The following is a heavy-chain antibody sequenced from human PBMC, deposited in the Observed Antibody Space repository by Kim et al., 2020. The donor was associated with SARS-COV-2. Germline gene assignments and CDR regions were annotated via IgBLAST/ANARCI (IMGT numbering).Heavy chain of an antibody. V-gene: IGHV4-39*07. Sequence: SETLSLTCTVSSGSVNTSNSYWAWIHQPPGKGLEWVGSIYSSGSTYYSPSLKSRVTISMDTSQHQFSLELTSLTDADTADYYCAREEGLTGYVPFDLGG. CDR2: IYSSGST. D-gene: IGHD3-9*01. J-gene: IGHJ3*01. CDR3: AREEGLTGYVPFDL. CDR1: SGSVNTSNSY.